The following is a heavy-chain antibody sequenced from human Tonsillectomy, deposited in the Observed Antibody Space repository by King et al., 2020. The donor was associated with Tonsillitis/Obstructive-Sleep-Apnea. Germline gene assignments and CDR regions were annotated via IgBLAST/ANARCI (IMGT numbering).Heavy chain of an antibody. D-gene: IGHD3-22*01. J-gene: IGHJ4*02. CDR3: AGDFYYDSNGPIVFDY. Sequence: SVFTFNTYNMNWVRQAPGKGLEWVSSISSSGTYIYSADSVKGRFTISRDNAKNSLYLRMNSLRAEDTAVYYCAGDFYYDSNGPIVFDYWGQGPLVTVSS. V-gene: IGHV3-21*01. CDR2: ISSSGTYI. CDR1: VFTFNTYN.